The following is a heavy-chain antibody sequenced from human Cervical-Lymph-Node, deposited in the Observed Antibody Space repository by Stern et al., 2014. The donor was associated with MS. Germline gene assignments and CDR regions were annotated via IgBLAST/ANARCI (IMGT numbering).Heavy chain of an antibody. Sequence: EVQLLESGAEVKKPGESLKISCKGSGYTFTNNWIAWVRQMPGKGLEWMGIIYPDDSDIRYSPSLPGQVTISAEKSISTAYLQWSSLKAADSAVYYCARPPPRRKWDDPNYGMDVWGQGTTVTVSS. CDR1: GYTFTNNW. CDR3: ARPPPRRKWDDPNYGMDV. V-gene: IGHV5-51*03. CDR2: IYPDDSDI. D-gene: IGHD1-1*01. J-gene: IGHJ6*02.